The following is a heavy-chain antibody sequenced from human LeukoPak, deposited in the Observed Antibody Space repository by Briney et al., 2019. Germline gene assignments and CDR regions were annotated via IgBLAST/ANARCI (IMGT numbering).Heavy chain of an antibody. CDR3: ARGPRSSVGAPGY. CDR2: IKQDGSEK. V-gene: IGHV3-7*01. Sequence: SGGSLRLSCAASGFTFSSYWMSWVRQAPGKGLEWVANIKQDGSEKYYVDSVKGRFTISRDNAKNSLYLQMNSLRAEDTAVYYCARGPRSSVGAPGYWGQGTLVTVSS. CDR1: GFTFSSYW. J-gene: IGHJ4*02. D-gene: IGHD1-26*01.